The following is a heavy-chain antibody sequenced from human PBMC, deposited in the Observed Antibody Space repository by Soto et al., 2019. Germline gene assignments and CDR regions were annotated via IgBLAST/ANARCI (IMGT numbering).Heavy chain of an antibody. CDR3: ARERLGSGCSYGTGEDAFDI. V-gene: IGHV4-31*03. J-gene: IGHJ3*02. Sequence: SETLSLTCTVSGGSISSGGYYWSWIRQHPGKGLEWIGYIYYSGSTYYNPSLKSRVTISVDTSKNQFSLKLSSVTAADTAVYYCARERLGSGCSYGTGEDAFDIWGQGTMVTVSS. CDR1: GGSISSGGYY. CDR2: IYYSGST. D-gene: IGHD5-18*01.